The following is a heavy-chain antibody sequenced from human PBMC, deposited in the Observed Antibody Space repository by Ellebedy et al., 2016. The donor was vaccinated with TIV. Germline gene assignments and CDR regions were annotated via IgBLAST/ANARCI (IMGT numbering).Heavy chain of an antibody. Sequence: AASVKVSCKASGYTFSSSTIHWVRQPPGQDPGWMGWINAGTGNTKFSQKFQDRVTITTDTSASTASMELSSLKSEDTAVYYCARDFGGCYPFLDFWGQGTLVTVSS. D-gene: IGHD6-19*01. V-gene: IGHV1-3*01. CDR1: GYTFSSST. CDR2: INAGTGNT. J-gene: IGHJ4*02. CDR3: ARDFGGCYPFLDF.